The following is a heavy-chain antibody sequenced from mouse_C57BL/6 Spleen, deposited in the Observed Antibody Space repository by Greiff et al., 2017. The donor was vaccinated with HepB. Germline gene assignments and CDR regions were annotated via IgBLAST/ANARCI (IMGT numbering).Heavy chain of an antibody. D-gene: IGHD1-1*01. CDR3: ARIKKIGATYLDY. CDR1: GYTFTSYW. Sequence: VQLQQSGAELVKAGASVKMSCTASGYTFTSYWMHWVKQRLGQGLEWFAETNPTNGRTYYNEKFKSKATLTVDKSSSTAYMLLSGPTFEDSAVYYCARIKKIGATYLDYWGQGTTLTVSS. CDR2: TNPTNGRT. V-gene: IGHV1S81*02. J-gene: IGHJ2*01.